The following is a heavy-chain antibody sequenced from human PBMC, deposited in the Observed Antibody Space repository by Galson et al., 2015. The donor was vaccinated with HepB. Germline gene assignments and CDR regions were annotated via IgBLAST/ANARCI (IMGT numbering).Heavy chain of an antibody. CDR1: GYTFTSYD. D-gene: IGHD3-10*01. J-gene: IGHJ4*02. CDR3: ARASGSGSYFTDY. V-gene: IGHV1-8*01. Sequence: SVKVSCKASGYTFTSYDINWVRQATGQGLEWMGWMNPNRGNTGYTQKFQGRVTMTRNTSINTAYMELSSLRSEDTAVYYCARASGSGSYFTDYWGQGTLVTVSS. CDR2: MNPNRGNT.